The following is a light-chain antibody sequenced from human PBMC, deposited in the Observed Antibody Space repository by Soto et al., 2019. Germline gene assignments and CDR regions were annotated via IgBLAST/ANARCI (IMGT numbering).Light chain of an antibody. J-gene: IGKJ2*01. Sequence: DIVMTQSPGALAVSLGERATINCKSSQSVLYSSNNKNYLAWYQQRPGQPPKLLIYWASTRESVVPDRFSGSGSGTDFTLTITSLQAEDVAVYYCQQYESTPPTFGQGTKLEIK. CDR3: QQYESTPPT. CDR1: QSVLYSSNNKNY. CDR2: WAS. V-gene: IGKV4-1*01.